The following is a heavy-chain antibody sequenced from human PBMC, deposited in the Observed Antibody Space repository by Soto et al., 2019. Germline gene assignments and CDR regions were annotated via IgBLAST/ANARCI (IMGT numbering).Heavy chain of an antibody. CDR1: GGSISSSSYY. D-gene: IGHD2-2*01. Sequence: SETLSLTCTVSGGSISSSSYYWDWIRQPPGKGLEWIGSIYYSGSTYYNPSLKSRVTISVDTSKNQFSLKVTSVTAADTAIYYCARLGGYCSSTSCYGYYAMDVWGQGTTVTVSS. J-gene: IGHJ6*02. CDR2: IYYSGST. V-gene: IGHV4-39*01. CDR3: ARLGGYCSSTSCYGYYAMDV.